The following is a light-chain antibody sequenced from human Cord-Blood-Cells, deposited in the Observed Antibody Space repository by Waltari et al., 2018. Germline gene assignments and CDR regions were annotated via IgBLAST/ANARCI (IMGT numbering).Light chain of an antibody. V-gene: IGKV1-33*01. Sequence: DIQMTQSPSSLSASVGDRVTITCQESQDISNYLNWYQQKPGKAPKLLIYDASNLETGVPSRFSGSGSGTDFTFTISSLQPEDIATYYCQQYDNLYTFGPGTKLDIK. CDR1: QDISNY. CDR2: DAS. J-gene: IGKJ2*01. CDR3: QQYDNLYT.